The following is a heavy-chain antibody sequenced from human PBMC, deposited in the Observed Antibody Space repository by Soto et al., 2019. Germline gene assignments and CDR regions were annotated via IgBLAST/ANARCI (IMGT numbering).Heavy chain of an antibody. CDR1: GFTLNNYW. V-gene: IGHV3-74*01. CDR2: INNDGSST. D-gene: IGHD3-16*01. Sequence: GGSLRLSCAASGFTLNNYWMHWVREAPGKGLVWVSRINNDGSSTAYADPVKGRFTISRDNAKNTLYLQMNSLRAEDTAIYYCARDLGGPDYWGQGTVVTVSS. J-gene: IGHJ4*03. CDR3: ARDLGGPDY.